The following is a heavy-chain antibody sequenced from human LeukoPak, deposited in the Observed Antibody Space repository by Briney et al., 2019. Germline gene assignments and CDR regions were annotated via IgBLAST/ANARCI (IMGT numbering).Heavy chain of an antibody. V-gene: IGHV4-34*08. CDR1: GFTFSNAW. Sequence: GSLRLSCAASGFTFSNAWMSWVRQPPGKGLEWIGEINHSGSTNYNPSLKSRVTISVDTSKNQFSLKLSSVTAADTAVYYCATNKGWYYYGSGSYYSDYWGQGTLVTVSS. J-gene: IGHJ4*02. CDR3: ATNKGWYYYGSGSYYSDY. CDR2: INHSGST. D-gene: IGHD3-10*01.